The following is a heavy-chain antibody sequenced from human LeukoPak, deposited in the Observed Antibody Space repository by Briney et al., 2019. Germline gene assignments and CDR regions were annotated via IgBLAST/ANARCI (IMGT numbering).Heavy chain of an antibody. D-gene: IGHD1-26*01. V-gene: IGHV3-23*01. J-gene: IGHJ4*02. CDR2: ISGSGGST. CDR1: GFTFSSYD. Sequence: GGSLRLSCAASGFTFSSYDMSWVRQAPGKGLEWVSGISGSGGSTYYADPVKGRFTISRDNSKNTLYLQMNSLRAEDTAVYYCAKVGVGANNYWGQGTLVTVSS. CDR3: AKVGVGANNY.